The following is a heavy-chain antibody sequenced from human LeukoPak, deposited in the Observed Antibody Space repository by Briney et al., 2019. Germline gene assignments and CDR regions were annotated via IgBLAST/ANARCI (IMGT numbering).Heavy chain of an antibody. J-gene: IGHJ3*02. CDR2: ISGSGGST. Sequence: PGGSLRLSGAASGFTFSSYAMSWVRQGPGKGLEWVSAISGSGGSTYYADSVKGRFTISRDNSKNTLYLQMNSLRAEDTAVYYSANTHRSGWDAFDIWGQGTMVTVSS. CDR1: GFTFSSYA. CDR3: ANTHRSGWDAFDI. V-gene: IGHV3-23*01. D-gene: IGHD3-10*01.